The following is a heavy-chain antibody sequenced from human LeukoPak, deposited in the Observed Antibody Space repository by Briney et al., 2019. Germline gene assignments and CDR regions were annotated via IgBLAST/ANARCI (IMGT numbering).Heavy chain of an antibody. V-gene: IGHV1-69*01. CDR1: GYSFTTYW. D-gene: IGHD3-16*01. Sequence: KISCKASGYSFTTYWVSWVRQMPGKGLEWMGGIIPIFGTTTYAQKFQGRVTITADESTITAYMELSSLTSEDTGVYYCAREGEALVNWFDPWGQGTLVTVSS. CDR2: IIPIFGTT. CDR3: AREGEALVNWFDP. J-gene: IGHJ5*02.